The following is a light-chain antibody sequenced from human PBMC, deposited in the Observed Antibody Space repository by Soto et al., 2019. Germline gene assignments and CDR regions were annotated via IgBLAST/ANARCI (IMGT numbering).Light chain of an antibody. CDR1: SSDVGAYNY. CDR3: SSYAGSNNYV. CDR2: EVS. V-gene: IGLV2-8*01. Sequence: QSVLTQPPSASGSPGQSVTISCTGTSSDVGAYNYLSWYQQHPGKAPKLMIYEVSKRPSGVPDRFSGSKSGNTASLTVSGLQAEDEADYYCSSYAGSNNYVFGTGTKVTVL. J-gene: IGLJ1*01.